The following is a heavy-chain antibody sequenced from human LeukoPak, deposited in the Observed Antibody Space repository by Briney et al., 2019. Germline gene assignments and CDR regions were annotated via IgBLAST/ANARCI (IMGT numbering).Heavy chain of an antibody. CDR2: ISGSGGST. V-gene: IGHV3-23*01. J-gene: IGHJ6*02. CDR1: GFTFSSYA. Sequence: PGGSLRLSCAASGFTFSSYAMSWVRQAPGKGLEWVSAISGSGGSTYYADSVKGRFTISRDNSKNTLYLQMNSLRDEDTAVYYCAKAAAGSPYYYGMDVWGQGTTVTVSS. CDR3: AKAAAGSPYYYGMDV. D-gene: IGHD6-13*01.